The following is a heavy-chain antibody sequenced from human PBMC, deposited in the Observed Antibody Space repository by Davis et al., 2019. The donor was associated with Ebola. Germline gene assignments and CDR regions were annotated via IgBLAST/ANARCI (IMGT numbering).Heavy chain of an antibody. CDR2: ISYDGSNK. Sequence: GGSLRLSCAASGFTFSSYAMHWVRQAPGKGLEWVAVISYDGSNKYYADSVKGRFTISRDNSKNTLYLQMNSLRAEDTAVYYCAKEAVFDYDSSGYHYWGQGTLVTVSS. J-gene: IGHJ4*02. D-gene: IGHD3-22*01. V-gene: IGHV3-30-3*01. CDR3: AKEAVFDYDSSGYHY. CDR1: GFTFSSYA.